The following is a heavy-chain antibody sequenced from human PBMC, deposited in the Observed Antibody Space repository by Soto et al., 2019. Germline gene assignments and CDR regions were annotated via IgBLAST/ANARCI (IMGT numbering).Heavy chain of an antibody. CDR1: GYTLTELS. CDR3: ATSVPRSGSYIWYYYYYMDV. J-gene: IGHJ6*03. CDR2: FDPEDGET. Sequence: ASVKVSCKVSGYTLTELSMHWVRQAPGKGLEWMGGFDPEDGETIYAQKFQGRVTMTEDTSTDTAYMELSSLRSEDTAVYYCATSVPRSGSYIWYYYYYMDVWGQGTTVTVSS. D-gene: IGHD3-10*01. V-gene: IGHV1-24*01.